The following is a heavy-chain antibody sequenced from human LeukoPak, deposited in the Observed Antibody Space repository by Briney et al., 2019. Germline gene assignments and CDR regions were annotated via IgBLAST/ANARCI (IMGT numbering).Heavy chain of an antibody. CDR1: GYSINDGYY. V-gene: IGHV4-38-2*02. CDR3: VRDEAEFGNRQWYFDL. CDR2: VHHSGTT. J-gene: IGHJ2*01. D-gene: IGHD2/OR15-2a*01. Sequence: SETLSLTCAVSGYSINDGYYWGWIRQPPGKGLEWIGSVHHSGTTYYNPSLQSRVGISADMSRNQFSLRLNSMTAADTAVYYCVRDEAEFGNRQWYFDLWGRGTLVIVSS.